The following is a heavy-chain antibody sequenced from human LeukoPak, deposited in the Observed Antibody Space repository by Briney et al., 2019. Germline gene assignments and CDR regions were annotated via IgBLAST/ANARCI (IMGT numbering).Heavy chain of an antibody. J-gene: IGHJ4*02. CDR2: ISGSGDGT. V-gene: IGHV3-23*01. CDR1: GFTFSNYA. D-gene: IGHD3-10*01. CDR3: AKPHYSGSGSYSREDY. Sequence: GGSLRLSCAASGFTFSNYAMTWVRQAPGKGQECVSAISGSGDGTYYADSVKGRFTISRDNSKITVYLQMNSLRAEDTAVYYCAKPHYSGSGSYSREDYWGQGTLVTVSS.